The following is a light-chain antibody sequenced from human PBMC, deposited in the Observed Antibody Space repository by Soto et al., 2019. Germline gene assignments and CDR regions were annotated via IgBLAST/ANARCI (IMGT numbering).Light chain of an antibody. CDR1: HAVSRSY. Sequence: ELVLTQHPGTLSLSPGERATLSCRVGHAVSRSYVAGDQQKPGQAPRILRDRASHRATASPDMFSGGGAVTYFTLTSSSLQPAAFATYSCLLDFRDFWAFGQGTNVEIK. J-gene: IGKJ1*01. CDR2: RAS. CDR3: LLDFRDFWA. V-gene: IGKV3-20*01.